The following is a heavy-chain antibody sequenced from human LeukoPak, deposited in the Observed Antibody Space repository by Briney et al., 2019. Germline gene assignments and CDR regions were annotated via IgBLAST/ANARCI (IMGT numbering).Heavy chain of an antibody. CDR3: KGSCWYNYYYMDV. Sequence: GGSPRLSCAASGFTFSNYAMNWVRQAPGKGLEWVSYISSSSSTIYYADSMKGRFTISRDNAKNSLYLQMNSLRDEDTAVYYCKGSCWYNYYYMDVWGKGTTVTVSS. D-gene: IGHD6-13*01. V-gene: IGHV3-48*02. CDR2: ISSSSSTI. CDR1: GFTFSNYA. J-gene: IGHJ6*03.